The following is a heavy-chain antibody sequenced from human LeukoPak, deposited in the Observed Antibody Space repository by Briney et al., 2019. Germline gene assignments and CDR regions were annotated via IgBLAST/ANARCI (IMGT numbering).Heavy chain of an antibody. J-gene: IGHJ6*02. Sequence: ASVKVSCKASGYTFTSYDINWVRQAPGQGLERMGWMNPNSGNTGYAQKFQGRVTMTRNTSISTAYMELSSLRSEDTAVYYCARGERFLEWLLSSGMDVWGQGTTVTVSS. CDR3: ARGERFLEWLLSSGMDV. D-gene: IGHD3-3*01. CDR1: GYTFTSYD. CDR2: MNPNSGNT. V-gene: IGHV1-8*01.